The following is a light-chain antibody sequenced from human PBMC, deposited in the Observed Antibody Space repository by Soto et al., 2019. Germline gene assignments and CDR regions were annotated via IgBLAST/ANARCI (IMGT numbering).Light chain of an antibody. V-gene: IGKV1-27*01. Sequence: DIQMTQSPSSLSASVGDRVTITCRASQGISNYLAWYQQKPGKVPKLLIYAASTLQSGVPSRFSGSGSGTDFTLTISSLQLEDIATYYCQKYNSAPPMYTFGQGTKLEIK. CDR1: QGISNY. J-gene: IGKJ2*01. CDR2: AAS. CDR3: QKYNSAPPMYT.